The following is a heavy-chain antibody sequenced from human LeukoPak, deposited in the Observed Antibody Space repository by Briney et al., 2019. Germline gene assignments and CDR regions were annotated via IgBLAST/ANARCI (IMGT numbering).Heavy chain of an antibody. CDR2: IYTSGST. J-gene: IGHJ5*02. D-gene: IGHD5-24*01. CDR1: GGSISSSSYY. CDR3: ARELEMATIVNWFDP. Sequence: SETLSLTCTVSGGSISSSSYYWGWIRQPAGKGLEWIGRIYTSGSTNYNPSLKSRVTISVDTSKNQFSLKLSPVTAADTAVYYCARELEMATIVNWFDPWGQGTLVTVSS. V-gene: IGHV4-61*02.